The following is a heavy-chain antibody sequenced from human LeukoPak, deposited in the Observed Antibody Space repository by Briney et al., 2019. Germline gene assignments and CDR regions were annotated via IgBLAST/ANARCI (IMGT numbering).Heavy chain of an antibody. J-gene: IGHJ4*02. D-gene: IGHD2-8*01. V-gene: IGHV3-15*01. CDR3: TYLSQNY. Sequence: GGSLRLSCAASGLILNNAYMSWVRQAPGKGLEWVCRVGGGTTDYAAPVNGRFTISRDDSINTLYLQLTSLKSEDTAMYYCTYLSQNYWGQGTLVTVSS. CDR1: GLILNNAY. CDR2: VGGGTT.